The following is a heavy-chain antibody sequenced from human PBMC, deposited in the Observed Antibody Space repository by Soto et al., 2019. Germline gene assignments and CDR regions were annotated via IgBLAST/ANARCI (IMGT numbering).Heavy chain of an antibody. V-gene: IGHV4-59*01. Sequence: SETLSLTCTVSGGSTTSDYLSWIRQPPGKGLEWLGYIFHSLGAKYNPSLGSRGTISLDTPKNQLSLSLRSVTAADTAIYFCVRDLNGSGDYWGQGTLVTVSS. CDR2: IFHSLGA. CDR3: VRDLNGSGDY. J-gene: IGHJ4*02. D-gene: IGHD3-10*01. CDR1: GGSTTSDY.